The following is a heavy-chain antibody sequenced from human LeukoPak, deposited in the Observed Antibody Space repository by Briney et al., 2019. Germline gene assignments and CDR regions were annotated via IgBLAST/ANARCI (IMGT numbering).Heavy chain of an antibody. D-gene: IGHD6-19*01. J-gene: IGHJ6*03. CDR1: GFTFSDFW. Sequence: PGGSLRLSCATSGFTFSDFWMTWARQAPGKGLEWVANIKQDGSEKYYVDSVKGRFTISRDNAKNSLYLQMNSLRAEDTAVYYCARDQSSGWYSALYYYYYYYMDVWGKGTTVTISS. V-gene: IGHV3-7*01. CDR2: IKQDGSEK. CDR3: ARDQSSGWYSALYYYYYYYMDV.